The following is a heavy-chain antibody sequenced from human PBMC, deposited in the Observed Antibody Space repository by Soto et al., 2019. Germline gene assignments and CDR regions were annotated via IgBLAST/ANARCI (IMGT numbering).Heavy chain of an antibody. CDR3: AKDEWARARYYYDSSGYYQRAFDY. J-gene: IGHJ4*02. V-gene: IGHV3-43*01. D-gene: IGHD3-22*01. CDR2: ISWDGGST. CDR1: GFTFDDYT. Sequence: GGSLRLSCAASGFTFDDYTMHWVRQAPGKGLEWVSLISWDGGSTYYADSVKGRFTISRDNSKNSLYLQMNSLRTEDTALYYCAKDEWARARYYYDSSGYYQRAFDYWGQGTLVTVSS.